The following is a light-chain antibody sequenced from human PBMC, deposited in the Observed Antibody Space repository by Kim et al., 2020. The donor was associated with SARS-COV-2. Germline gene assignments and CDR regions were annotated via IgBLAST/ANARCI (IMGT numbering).Light chain of an antibody. V-gene: IGKV3-20*01. CDR3: QQYGSSPGT. J-gene: IGKJ1*01. Sequence: SPGERATPSCRASQSISSNDLAWYQQKPGQAPRLLIYGASSRATGIPDRISGSGSGTDFTLTISRLEPEDFAVYYCQQYGSSPGTFGQGTKVDIK. CDR1: QSISSND. CDR2: GAS.